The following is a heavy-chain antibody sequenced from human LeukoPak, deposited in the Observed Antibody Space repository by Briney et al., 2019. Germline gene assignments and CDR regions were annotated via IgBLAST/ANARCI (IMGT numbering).Heavy chain of an antibody. V-gene: IGHV4-59*01. Sequence: SETLSLTCTVSGGSISSYYWSWIRQPPGKGLEWIGYIYYSGSTNYNPSLKSRVTISVDTSKNQFSLKLSSVTAADTAVYYCARDTYYDILTGYPAWGFDLWGRGTLVTVPS. D-gene: IGHD3-9*01. J-gene: IGHJ2*01. CDR1: GGSISSYY. CDR3: ARDTYYDILTGYPAWGFDL. CDR2: IYYSGST.